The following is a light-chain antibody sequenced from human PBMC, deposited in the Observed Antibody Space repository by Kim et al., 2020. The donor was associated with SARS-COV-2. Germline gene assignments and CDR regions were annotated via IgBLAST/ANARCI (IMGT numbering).Light chain of an antibody. CDR3: LQHSTYPRT. Sequence: DIQMTQSPSSLSASVGDRVTITCRASQGIGSLLGWYQQKPGKAPKRLIYTASSLQSGVPSRFSGSGSGTEFTLTISNLQPEDFATYYCLQHSTYPRTFGQGTKVDIK. CDR1: QGIGSL. V-gene: IGKV1-17*02. J-gene: IGKJ1*01. CDR2: TAS.